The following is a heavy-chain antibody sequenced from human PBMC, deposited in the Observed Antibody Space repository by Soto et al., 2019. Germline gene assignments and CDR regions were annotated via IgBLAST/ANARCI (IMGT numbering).Heavy chain of an antibody. Sequence: PSQTLSLTCAISGDNVSSDSAAWNWIRQSPSRGLEWLGRTYYRSKWYNDYAVSVKSRITISPDTSKNQFSLQLNSVTPEDTAVYYCVTRSCRVGRCFGFDYWGPGTLVKVSS. J-gene: IGHJ4*02. V-gene: IGHV6-1*01. CDR3: VTRSCRVGRCFGFDY. CDR1: GDNVSSDSAA. CDR2: TYYRSKWYN. D-gene: IGHD2-15*01.